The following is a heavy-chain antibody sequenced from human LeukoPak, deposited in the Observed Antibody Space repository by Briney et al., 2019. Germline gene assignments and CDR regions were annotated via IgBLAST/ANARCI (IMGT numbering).Heavy chain of an antibody. V-gene: IGHV4-31*03. CDR2: IYYSGST. D-gene: IGHD3-22*01. CDR1: GGSISSGSYY. J-gene: IGHJ4*02. Sequence: SQTLSLTCTVSGGSISSGSYYWSWIRLHPGKGLEWIGCIYYSGSTYYNPSLKSRVTISVDTSKNQFSLKLSSVTAADTAVYYCARHGYDSSGYYYVMGDWGQGTLVTVSS. CDR3: ARHGYDSSGYYYVMGD.